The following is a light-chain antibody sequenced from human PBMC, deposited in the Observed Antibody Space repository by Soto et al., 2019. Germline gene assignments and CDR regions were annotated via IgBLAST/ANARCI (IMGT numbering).Light chain of an antibody. J-gene: IGKJ1*01. CDR1: ENVRTF. CDR3: QQHSHWPPWT. CDR2: GAS. Sequence: EVVLTQSPATLSLSPGERATLSCRASENVRTFVDWYQQKPGQAPRLLIHGASNRATVIPDRFSGSGSGTDFTITISNLEPEDFAVYYCQQHSHWPPWTFGQGTRVEIQ. V-gene: IGKV3-11*01.